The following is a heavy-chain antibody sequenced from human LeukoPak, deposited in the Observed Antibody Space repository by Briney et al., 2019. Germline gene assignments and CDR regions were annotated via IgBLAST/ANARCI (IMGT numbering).Heavy chain of an antibody. D-gene: IGHD6-25*01. V-gene: IGHV1-8*03. Sequence: ASVTVSCKASRYTFTNYHINWVRQATGQGVKWMGWMNPNNGDSGHAQKFQGRVTITSDNSISTSYMELRSLRSDDTAVYFCARTTSLTASGYDYWGQGTLVTVSS. CDR2: MNPNNGDS. CDR3: ARTTSLTASGYDY. J-gene: IGHJ4*02. CDR1: RYTFTNYH.